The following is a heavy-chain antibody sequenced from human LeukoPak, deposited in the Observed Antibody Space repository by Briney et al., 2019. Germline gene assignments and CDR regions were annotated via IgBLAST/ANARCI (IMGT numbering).Heavy chain of an antibody. CDR2: ISAYNGNT. V-gene: IGHV1-18*01. CDR1: GYTFTSYG. CDR3: ARSGAPTYYYDSSGYSAHY. J-gene: IGHJ4*02. D-gene: IGHD3-22*01. Sequence: ASVKVSCKASGYTFTSYGISWVRQAPGQGLEWMGWISAYNGNTNYAQKLQGRVTMTTDTSTSTAYIELRSLRSDDTAVYYCARSGAPTYYYDSSGYSAHYWGQGTLVTVSS.